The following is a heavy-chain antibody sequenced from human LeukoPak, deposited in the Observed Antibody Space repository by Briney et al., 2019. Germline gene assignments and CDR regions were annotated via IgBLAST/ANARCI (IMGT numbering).Heavy chain of an antibody. CDR1: GGSISSSSYY. CDR3: ARRLWFGEYYFDY. CDR2: IYYTEST. J-gene: IGHJ4*02. Sequence: SETLSLTCTVSGGSISSSSYYWGWIRQPPGKRLEYIGSIYYTESTYYNPSLKSRVTISVDTSKNQFSLNLTSVTSADTAVYYCARRLWFGEYYFDYWGQGTLVTVSS. D-gene: IGHD3-10*01. V-gene: IGHV4-39*01.